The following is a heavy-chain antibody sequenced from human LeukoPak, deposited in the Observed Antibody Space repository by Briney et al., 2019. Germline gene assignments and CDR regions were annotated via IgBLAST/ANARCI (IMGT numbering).Heavy chain of an antibody. CDR2: MSSGSRYI. CDR1: GFTFSSYS. Sequence: GGSLRLSCAASGFTFSSYSMTWVRQAPGKGLEWVSSMSSGSRYIYYADSVRGRFTISRDNAENSLYLLMNRLRREDTAVFFFARDRPTGASRLFVVQWGQGTLVTVSS. D-gene: IGHD2-15*01. CDR3: ARDRPTGASRLFVVQ. J-gene: IGHJ4*02. V-gene: IGHV3-21*01.